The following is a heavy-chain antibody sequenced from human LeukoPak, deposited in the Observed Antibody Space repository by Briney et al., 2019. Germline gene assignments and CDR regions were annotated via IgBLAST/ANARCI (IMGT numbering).Heavy chain of an antibody. CDR2: VSPDSGDT. CDR1: GYTFTNND. V-gene: IGHV1-8*01. J-gene: IGHJ4*02. D-gene: IGHD6-19*01. Sequence: ASVKVSCKASGYTFTNNDINWVRQATGQGIEWMGWVSPDSGDTGYAPNFRGRVTMTTDTSINTAYMELTSLTSEDTAIYYCTRGRAAGDWGEGTLVTVSS. CDR3: TRGRAAGD.